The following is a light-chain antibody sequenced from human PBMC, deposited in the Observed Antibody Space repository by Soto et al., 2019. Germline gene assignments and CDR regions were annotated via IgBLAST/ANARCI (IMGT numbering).Light chain of an antibody. V-gene: IGKV3-15*01. CDR3: QQYNNWPPWT. Sequence: EIVMTQSPATLSVSPGERATPSCRASQNVSSNLAWYQQKPGQAPRLLIYSASTRATGIPARFSGSGSGTEFTLTISSLQSEDFAVYYCQQYNNWPPWTFGQGTKVEIK. J-gene: IGKJ1*01. CDR2: SAS. CDR1: QNVSSN.